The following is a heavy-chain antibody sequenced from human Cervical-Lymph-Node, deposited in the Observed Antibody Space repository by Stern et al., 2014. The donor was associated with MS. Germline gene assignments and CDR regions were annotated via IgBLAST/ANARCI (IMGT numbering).Heavy chain of an antibody. CDR2: IDWNSGSI. CDR3: ATSLDYSEYGSHYGMDV. D-gene: IGHD4-17*01. J-gene: IGHJ6*04. Sequence: EVQLVESVGGLVQPGRSLRLSCGASGFTFDDYAMHWVRQAPGKGLEWVSGIDWNSGSIGYADSVKVRFTISIDTAKNSLYLQMNSLRAEDTALYYCATSLDYSEYGSHYGMDVWGEGTTVTVSS. CDR1: GFTFDDYA. V-gene: IGHV3-9*01.